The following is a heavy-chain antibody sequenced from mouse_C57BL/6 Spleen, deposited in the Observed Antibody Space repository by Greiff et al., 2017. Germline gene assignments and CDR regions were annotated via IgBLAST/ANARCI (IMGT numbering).Heavy chain of an antibody. CDR2: IDPSDSYT. CDR1: GYTFTSYW. J-gene: IGHJ2*01. CDR3: ASEGY. Sequence: QVQLKESGAELVRPGTSVKLSCKASGYTFTSYWMHWVKQRPGQGLEWIGVIDPSDSYTNYNQKFKGKATLTVDTSSSTAYMQLSSLTSEDSAVYYCASEGYWGQGTTLTVSS. V-gene: IGHV1-59*01.